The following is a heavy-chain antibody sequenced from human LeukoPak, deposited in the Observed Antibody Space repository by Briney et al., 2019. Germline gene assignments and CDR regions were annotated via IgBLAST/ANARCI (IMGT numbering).Heavy chain of an antibody. Sequence: SETLSLTCTVSGGSISSYYWSWIRQPPGKGLEWLGEIHPIGSTNYNPSLKSRVSISVDTPKNQFSLELNSVTAADTAVYYCARVLWFGELLDSGIAFDIWGQGTMVTVSS. CDR1: GGSISSYY. D-gene: IGHD3-10*01. CDR2: IHPIGST. V-gene: IGHV4-59*01. J-gene: IGHJ3*02. CDR3: ARVLWFGELLDSGIAFDI.